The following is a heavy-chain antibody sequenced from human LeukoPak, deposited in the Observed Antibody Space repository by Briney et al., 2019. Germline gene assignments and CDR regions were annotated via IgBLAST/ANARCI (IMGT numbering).Heavy chain of an antibody. CDR3: GEFDY. V-gene: IGHV3-30*03. D-gene: IGHD6-13*01. CDR1: GFTFGSYG. Sequence: PGRSLRLSCAASGFTFGSYGMHWVLQAPGKGLEWVAVISYDGSNKYYADSVKGRFTISRDNSKNTLYLQMNSLYYCAKEAAAAGEFDYWGQRTLVTVSS. CDR2: ISYDGSNK. J-gene: IGHJ4*02.